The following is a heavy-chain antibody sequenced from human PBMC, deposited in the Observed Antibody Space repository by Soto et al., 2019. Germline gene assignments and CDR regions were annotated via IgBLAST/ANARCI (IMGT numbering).Heavy chain of an antibody. J-gene: IGHJ4*02. Sequence: ASVKVSCKASGYTFTTYDISWVRQATGQGLEWMGWMNPYSGNTGYAQKFQGRVTVTRNTSISTVYMELSGLRPDDTAVYYCARRKERSGPHYFDFWGQGTLVTVSS. CDR2: MNPYSGNT. CDR1: GYTFTTYD. D-gene: IGHD6-25*01. CDR3: ARRKERSGPHYFDF. V-gene: IGHV1-8*01.